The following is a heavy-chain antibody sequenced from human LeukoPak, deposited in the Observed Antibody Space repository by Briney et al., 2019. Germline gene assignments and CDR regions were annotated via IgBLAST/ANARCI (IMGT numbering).Heavy chain of an antibody. CDR3: ARHRIVVVPAASGAFDI. J-gene: IGHJ3*02. CDR2: INHSGST. Sequence: SETLSLTCAVYGGSFSGYYWSWIRQPPGKGLEWIGEINHSGSTNYNPSLKSRVTISVDTSKNQFSLKLSSVTAADTAVYYCARHRIVVVPAASGAFDIWGQGTMVTVSS. D-gene: IGHD2-2*01. V-gene: IGHV4-34*01. CDR1: GGSFSGYY.